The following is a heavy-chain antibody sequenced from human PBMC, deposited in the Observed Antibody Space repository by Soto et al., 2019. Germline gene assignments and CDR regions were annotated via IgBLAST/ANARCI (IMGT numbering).Heavy chain of an antibody. J-gene: IGHJ6*02. CDR2: IYGDDDK. CDR3: AHGDYGSKGYYYSMDV. V-gene: IGHV2-5*02. D-gene: IGHD3-10*01. Sequence: QITLKESGPTLVKPTQTLTLTCTFSGFSLTSDGVGVGWIRQPPGKALEWLALIYGDDDKSYSPSLKRRLTTTKATSKNQVVRRMTNMDPVDTGTYYCAHGDYGSKGYYYSMDVWGQGTTVTVSS. CDR1: GFSLTSDGVG.